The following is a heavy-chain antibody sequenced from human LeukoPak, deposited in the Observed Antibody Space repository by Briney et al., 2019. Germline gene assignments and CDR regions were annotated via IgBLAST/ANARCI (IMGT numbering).Heavy chain of an antibody. V-gene: IGHV3-23*01. D-gene: IGHD3-22*01. J-gene: IGHJ4*02. CDR3: AKAEGITMIVVVITPFDY. CDR2: ISGSGGGT. CDR1: GFTFSSYA. Sequence: GGSLRLSCAASGFTFSSYAMSWVRQAPGKGLEWVSAISGSGGGTYYADSVKGRFTISRDNSKNTLYLQMNSMSAEDTAVYYCAKAEGITMIVVVITPFDYWGQGTLVTVSS.